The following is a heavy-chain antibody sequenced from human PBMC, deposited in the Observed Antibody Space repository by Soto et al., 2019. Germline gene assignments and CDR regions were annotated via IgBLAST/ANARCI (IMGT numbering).Heavy chain of an antibody. CDR3: AREFISGEPAARAYYYYGMDV. CDR1: GFTFSTYG. J-gene: IGHJ6*02. Sequence: QVQLVESGGGVVQPGRSLRLSCAASGFTFSTYGMHWVRQAPGKGLEWVAVIWYDGSNKYYVDSVKGRFSISRDKSKNTLYLQMNRLTAEDTAVYFCAREFISGEPAARAYYYYGMDVWGQGTTVTVSS. V-gene: IGHV3-33*01. CDR2: IWYDGSNK. D-gene: IGHD2-2*01.